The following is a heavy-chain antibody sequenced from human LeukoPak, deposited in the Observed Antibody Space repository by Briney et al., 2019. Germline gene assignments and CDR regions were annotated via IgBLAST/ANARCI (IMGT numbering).Heavy chain of an antibody. CDR1: GGSISSSSYY. Sequence: SETLSLTCTVSGGSISSSSYYWGWIRQPPGKGLEWIGSIYYSGSTYYNPSLKSRVTISVDTSKNQFSLKLSSVTAADTAVYYCARYGTSDFWSGYSWFDPWGQGTLVTVSS. CDR2: IYYSGST. J-gene: IGHJ5*02. V-gene: IGHV4-39*01. CDR3: ARYGTSDFWSGYSWFDP. D-gene: IGHD3-3*01.